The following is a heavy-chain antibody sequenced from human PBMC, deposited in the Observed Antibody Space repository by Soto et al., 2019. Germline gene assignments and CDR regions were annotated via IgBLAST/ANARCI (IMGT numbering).Heavy chain of an antibody. CDR3: ARGFWSSGWYDSDWFDP. CDR1: GDSVSSNSAA. D-gene: IGHD6-19*01. CDR2: TYYRSKWYN. Sequence: SQTLSLTCAISGDSVSSNSAAWNWIRQSPSRGLEWLGRTYYRSKWYNDYAVSVKSRITINPGTSKNQFSLQLNSVTPEDTAVYYCARGFWSSGWYDSDWFDPWGQGTLVTVS. J-gene: IGHJ5*02. V-gene: IGHV6-1*01.